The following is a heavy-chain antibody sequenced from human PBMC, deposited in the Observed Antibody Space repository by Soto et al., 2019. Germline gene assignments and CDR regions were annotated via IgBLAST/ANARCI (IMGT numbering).Heavy chain of an antibody. V-gene: IGHV4-59*01. J-gene: IGHJ2*01. Sequence: QVQLQESGPGLVKPSETLSLTCTVSGGSISSYYWSWIRQPPGKGLEWIGYIYYRGSTNYNPSLKSRLTISVATSKKQFSLQLSSVTAADTAMYYCERFNWYFDLWGRGTLVTVSS. CDR1: GGSISSYY. CDR2: IYYRGST. CDR3: ERFNWYFDL.